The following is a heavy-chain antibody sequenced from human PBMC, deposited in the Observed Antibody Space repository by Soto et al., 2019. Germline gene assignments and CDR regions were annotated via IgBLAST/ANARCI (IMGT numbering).Heavy chain of an antibody. CDR2: ISGSGGST. CDR3: AKGPISYGLG. J-gene: IGHJ4*02. CDR1: GFTFSSYA. Sequence: EVQLLESGGGLVQPGGSLRLSCAASGFTFSSYAMSWVRQAPGKGLEWVSAISGSGGSTYYADSVKGRFTISRDNSKNTLYLHINILRAEDTAVYYCAKGPISYGLGWGQGTLVTVSS. V-gene: IGHV3-23*01. D-gene: IGHD3-10*01.